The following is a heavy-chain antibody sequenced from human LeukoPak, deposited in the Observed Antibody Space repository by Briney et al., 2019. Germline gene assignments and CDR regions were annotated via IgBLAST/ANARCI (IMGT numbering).Heavy chain of an antibody. CDR2: VYYSGST. V-gene: IGHV4-59*01. CDR1: GGSISSYY. Sequence: SETLSLTXTVSGGSISSYYWSWIRQPPGKGLEWIGYVYYSGSTNYNPSLKSRVTISVDTSKNQFSLKLSSVTAADTAVYYCAKLKGMRRGFYYYMDVWGKGTTVTVSS. D-gene: IGHD2-15*01. CDR3: AKLKGMRRGFYYYMDV. J-gene: IGHJ6*03.